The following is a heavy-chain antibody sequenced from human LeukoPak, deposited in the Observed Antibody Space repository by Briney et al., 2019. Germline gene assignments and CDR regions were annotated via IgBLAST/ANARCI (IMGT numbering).Heavy chain of an antibody. D-gene: IGHD2-21*02. CDR1: GFTFGDYA. V-gene: IGHV3-23*01. Sequence: GGSLRLSCTASGFTFGDYAMSWVRQAPGKGLEWVSTFTDRGGNTFYADSVKGRFTISRDNSKNTLYLQMNSLGAEDTAIYYCARDRRPYCAGDCYSFDHWGQGTLVTVSS. CDR3: ARDRRPYCAGDCYSFDH. J-gene: IGHJ5*02. CDR2: FTDRGGNT.